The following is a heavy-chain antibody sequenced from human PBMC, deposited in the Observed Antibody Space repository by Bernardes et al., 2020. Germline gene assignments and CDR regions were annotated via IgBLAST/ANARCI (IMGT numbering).Heavy chain of an antibody. Sequence: GGSLRLSCAASGFTFSDHYMSWIRQAPGKGLEWVSYIGTSGTNTYYADSVKGRFTISRDNARNSLYLQMNSLRAEDTAVYYCARSSHTVMITIWGQGTLVTVS. CDR3: ARSSHTVMITI. D-gene: IGHD5-18*01. CDR2: IGTSGTNT. V-gene: IGHV3-11*01. J-gene: IGHJ4*02. CDR1: GFTFSDHY.